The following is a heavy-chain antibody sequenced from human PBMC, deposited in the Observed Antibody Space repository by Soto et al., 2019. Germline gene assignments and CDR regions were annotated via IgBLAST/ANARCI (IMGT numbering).Heavy chain of an antibody. D-gene: IGHD7-27*01. J-gene: IGHJ4*02. V-gene: IGHV1-69*13. Sequence: EASVKISCKASGGTFSSYAISWVRQAPGQGLEWMGGIIPIFGTANYAQKFQGRVTITADESTSTAYMELSSLRSEDTAVYYCARVPQDANRVPEYWGQGTLVTVSS. CDR3: ARVPQDANRVPEY. CDR1: GGTFSSYA. CDR2: IIPIFGTA.